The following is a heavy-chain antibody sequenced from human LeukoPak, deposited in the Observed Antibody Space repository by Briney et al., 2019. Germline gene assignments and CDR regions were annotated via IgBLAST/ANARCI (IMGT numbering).Heavy chain of an antibody. D-gene: IGHD3-10*01. CDR2: IYYSGSA. J-gene: IGHJ4*02. CDR1: GGSISSGGYY. Sequence: PSETLSLACTVSGGSISSGGYYWSWIRQHPGKGLEWIGYIYYSGSAYYNPSLKSRVTISVDTSENQFSLKLSSVTAADTAVYYCARVNYGSATKEDYWGQGTLVTVSS. CDR3: ARVNYGSATKEDY. V-gene: IGHV4-31*03.